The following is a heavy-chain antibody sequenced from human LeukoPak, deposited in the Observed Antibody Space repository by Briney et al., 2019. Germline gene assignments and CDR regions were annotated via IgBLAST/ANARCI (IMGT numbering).Heavy chain of an antibody. CDR1: GFTFSGFW. CDR2: INSDGSEG. Sequence: GGSLRLSCAVSGFTFSGFWMSWSRRAPGKGLEWVASINSDGSEGYYADVVKGRFTISRDNAKNSLYLQINSLRAEDTAVYYCARSSYSSSSSVWGQGTMATVSS. CDR3: ARSSYSSSSSV. V-gene: IGHV3-7*03. J-gene: IGHJ3*01. D-gene: IGHD6-6*01.